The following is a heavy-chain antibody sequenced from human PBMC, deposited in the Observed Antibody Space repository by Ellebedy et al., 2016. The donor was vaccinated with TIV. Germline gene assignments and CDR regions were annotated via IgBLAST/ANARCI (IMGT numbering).Heavy chain of an antibody. CDR1: GHTLRELS. J-gene: IGHJ4*02. CDR2: ISVNTGDT. V-gene: IGHV1-18*01. CDR3: TRDLYSDSGSPSDI. D-gene: IGHD4-11*01. Sequence: ASVKVSXXVSGHTLRELSMHWVRQAPGQGLEWMGGISVNTGDTNYAQKVQGRVTMTTDASTSTAYMELRSLRSDDTAVYYCTRDLYSDSGSPSDIWGQGTLVTVSS.